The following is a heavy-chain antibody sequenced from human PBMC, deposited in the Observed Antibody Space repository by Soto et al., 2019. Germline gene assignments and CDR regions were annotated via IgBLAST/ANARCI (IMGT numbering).Heavy chain of an antibody. CDR1: RFTFSSYG. V-gene: IGHV3-23*01. Sequence: GGSLRVSCAASRFTFSSYGMSWVRQAPGKGLEWVSTVSTGAETTDYADSVKGRFTISRDNSKNTLNLQMNSLRVEDTALYYCASTYSSEGWYFDYWGQGTLVTVSS. J-gene: IGHJ4*02. CDR2: VSTGAETT. D-gene: IGHD6-25*01. CDR3: ASTYSSEGWYFDY.